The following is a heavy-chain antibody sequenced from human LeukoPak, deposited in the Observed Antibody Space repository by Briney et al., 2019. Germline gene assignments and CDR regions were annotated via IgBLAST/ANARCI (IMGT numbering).Heavy chain of an antibody. J-gene: IGHJ4*02. CDR2: IYPNGLT. V-gene: IGHV4-59*12. CDR1: SGSMTEAR. D-gene: IGHD3-22*01. Sequence: PSETLSLTCTVSSGSMTEARWSWFRQAPGKGLEWLGFIYPNGLTEYNPSLRSRVSFSVGTSKREATVRLSSVTASDTAVYYCTREGYGRSCYFPDFWGQGTLVTVSS. CDR3: TREGYGRSCYFPDF.